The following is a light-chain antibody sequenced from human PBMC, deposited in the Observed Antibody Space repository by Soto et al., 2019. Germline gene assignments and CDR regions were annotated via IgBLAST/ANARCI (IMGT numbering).Light chain of an antibody. V-gene: IGKV3-15*01. Sequence: EIVMTQSPATLSVSPGERATLSCRASQSVSSNLAWYQQKPGQAPRLLIYGASTMATVIPARFSGSGSGTEFTLTISSLQSEDFAVYYCQQYNNWPPPYTFGQGTKLEIK. CDR1: QSVSSN. J-gene: IGKJ2*01. CDR2: GAS. CDR3: QQYNNWPPPYT.